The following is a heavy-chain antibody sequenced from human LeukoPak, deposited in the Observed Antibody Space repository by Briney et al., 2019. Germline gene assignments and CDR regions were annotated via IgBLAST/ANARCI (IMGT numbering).Heavy chain of an antibody. V-gene: IGHV3-49*04. Sequence: PGGSLRLSCTASGFTFGDYAMSWVRQAPGKGLEWVGFIRNKAYGGTTEYAASVKGRLTISRDDSKSIAYLQMNSLKTEDTAVYFCLSGTSFFDYWGQGTLVTVSS. J-gene: IGHJ4*02. CDR3: LSGTSFFDY. CDR1: GFTFGDYA. CDR2: IRNKAYGGTT. D-gene: IGHD3-10*01.